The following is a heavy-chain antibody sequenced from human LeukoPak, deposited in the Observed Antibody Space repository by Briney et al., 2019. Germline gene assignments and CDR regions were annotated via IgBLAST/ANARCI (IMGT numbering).Heavy chain of an antibody. CDR2: IYYGGST. CDR3: AARGRSTYYYDSSGYWTNYYFDY. D-gene: IGHD3-22*01. Sequence: SETLSLTCTVSGGSISSSSYYWGWIRQPPGKGLEWIGSIYYGGSTYYNPSLKSRVTISVDTSKNQFSLKLSSVTAADTAVYYCAARGRSTYYYDSSGYWTNYYFDYWGQGTLVTVSS. V-gene: IGHV4-39*01. CDR1: GGSISSSSYY. J-gene: IGHJ4*02.